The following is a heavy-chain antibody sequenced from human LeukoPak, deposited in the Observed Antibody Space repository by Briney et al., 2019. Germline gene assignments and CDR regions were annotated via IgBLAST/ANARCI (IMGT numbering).Heavy chain of an antibody. CDR2: IIPIFGIA. Sequence: SVKVSFKASVGTFSSYAISWVRQAPGRGLEWMGRIIPIFGIANYAQKFQGRVTITADKSTSTAYMELSSLRSEDTAVYYCAPYGTTGNWFDPWGQGTLVTVSS. J-gene: IGHJ5*02. V-gene: IGHV1-69*04. CDR3: APYGTTGNWFDP. D-gene: IGHD1-14*01. CDR1: VGTFSSYA.